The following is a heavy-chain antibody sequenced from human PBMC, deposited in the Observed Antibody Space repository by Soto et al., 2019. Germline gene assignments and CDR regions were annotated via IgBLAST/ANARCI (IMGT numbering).Heavy chain of an antibody. V-gene: IGHV5-10-1*01. Sequence: LGESLKISCKGSGYSFTSYWISWVRQMPGKGLEWMGRIDPSDSYTNYSPSFQGHVTISADKSISTAYLQWSSLKASDTAMYYCASSRHVWDLYYYYGMAVWGQGTTVTVSS. D-gene: IGHD1-26*01. CDR3: ASSRHVWDLYYYYGMAV. CDR2: IDPSDSYT. J-gene: IGHJ6*02. CDR1: GYSFTSYW.